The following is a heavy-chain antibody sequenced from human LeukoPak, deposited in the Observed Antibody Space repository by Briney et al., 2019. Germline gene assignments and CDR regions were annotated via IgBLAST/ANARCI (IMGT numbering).Heavy chain of an antibody. CDR3: ARVGYGSGSNYFDY. D-gene: IGHD3-10*01. J-gene: IGHJ4*02. Sequence: GGSLRLSCAASGFTVSTNYMSWVRQAPGRGLECVSLIYSGDTTYYADSVKGRFTISRDNSKNTLYLQMKSLRAEDTAVYYCARVGYGSGSNYFDYWGQGTLVTVSS. CDR1: GFTVSTNY. CDR2: IYSGDTT. V-gene: IGHV3-53*01.